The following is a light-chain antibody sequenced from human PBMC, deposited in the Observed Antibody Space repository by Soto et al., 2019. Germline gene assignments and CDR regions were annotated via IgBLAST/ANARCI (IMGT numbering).Light chain of an antibody. J-gene: IGKJ1*01. V-gene: IGKV1-12*01. Sequence: DIQMTQSPSSVAAAVGDRVTLTCRASQGVNRWLAWYQQKPGKAPKVLIYAASSLQSGVPSRFSGSGSGTDFTLTISSLQPEDFATYYCQQTNSFPRTFGQGTKVEI. CDR2: AAS. CDR1: QGVNRW. CDR3: QQTNSFPRT.